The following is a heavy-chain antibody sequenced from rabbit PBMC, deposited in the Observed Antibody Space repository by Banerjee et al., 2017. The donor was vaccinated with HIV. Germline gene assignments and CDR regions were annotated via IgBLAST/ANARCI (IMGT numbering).Heavy chain of an antibody. CDR3: AKREGGVYDL. CDR1: GFDFSSYG. Sequence: EQLVESGGGLVQPGGSLKLSCKASGFDFSSYGVSWVRQAPGKGLEWIACIYTGDGSTYYASWAKGRFTISQTSSTTVDLKMTSLTAADTATYFCAKREGGVYDLWGPGTLVTVS. V-gene: IGHV1S21*01. CDR2: IYTGDGST. D-gene: IGHD2-1*01. J-gene: IGHJ4*01.